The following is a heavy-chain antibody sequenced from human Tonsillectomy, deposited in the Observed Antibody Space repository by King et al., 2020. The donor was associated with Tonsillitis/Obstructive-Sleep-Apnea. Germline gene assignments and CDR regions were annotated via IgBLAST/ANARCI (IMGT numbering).Heavy chain of an antibody. Sequence: QLVQSGSELKNPGASVKVSCKASGYIFTIYAMNWVRQAPGQGLEWMGWISTNTGNPTYAQDFTGRFVFSLDTSVSTAYLQISSLKAEDTAVYYCARRYCSGGRCYYDAFDIWGQGTMVTVSS. V-gene: IGHV7-4-1*02. CDR2: ISTNTGNP. CDR3: ARRYCSGGRCYYDAFDI. D-gene: IGHD2-15*01. J-gene: IGHJ3*02. CDR1: GYIFTIYA.